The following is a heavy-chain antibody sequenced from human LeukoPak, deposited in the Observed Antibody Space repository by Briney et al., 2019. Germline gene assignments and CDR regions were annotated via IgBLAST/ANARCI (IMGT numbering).Heavy chain of an antibody. CDR3: ASGGGVYGSGSYFGEFDY. CDR1: GYTFTSYG. CDR2: INPSGGST. J-gene: IGHJ4*02. V-gene: IGHV1-46*01. D-gene: IGHD3-10*01. Sequence: ASVKVSCKASGYTFTSYGISWVRQAPGQGLEWMGIINPSGGSTSYAQKFQGRVTMTRDMSTSTVYMELSSLRSEDTAVYYCASGGGVYGSGSYFGEFDYWGQGTLVTVSS.